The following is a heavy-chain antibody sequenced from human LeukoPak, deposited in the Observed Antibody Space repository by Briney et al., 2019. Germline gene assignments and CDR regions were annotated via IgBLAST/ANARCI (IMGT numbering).Heavy chain of an antibody. Sequence: SETLSLTCTVSGGSISSGGYYWSWIRQHPGKGLEWIGYIYYSGSTYYNPSLKSRVTISVDTSKNQFSLKLSSVTAADTAVYYCARSPYMPGTAMASGFDYWGQGTLVTVSS. J-gene: IGHJ4*02. D-gene: IGHD5-18*01. CDR1: GGSISSGGYY. V-gene: IGHV4-31*03. CDR2: IYYSGST. CDR3: ARSPYMPGTAMASGFDY.